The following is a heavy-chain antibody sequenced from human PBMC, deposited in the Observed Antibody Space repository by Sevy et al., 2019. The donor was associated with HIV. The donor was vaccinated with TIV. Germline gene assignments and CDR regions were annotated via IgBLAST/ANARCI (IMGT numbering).Heavy chain of an antibody. D-gene: IGHD3-16*01. Sequence: GGSLRLSCAASGFTFSDHYMDWVRQAPGKGLEWVGSIRNKANSYTTEYAASVKGRFTISRDDSKNSLYLQMNSLKTEDTAIYYCARDLRSGGAHFDYWGQGTLVTVSS. CDR2: IRNKANSYTT. CDR3: ARDLRSGGAHFDY. CDR1: GFTFSDHY. V-gene: IGHV3-72*01. J-gene: IGHJ4*02.